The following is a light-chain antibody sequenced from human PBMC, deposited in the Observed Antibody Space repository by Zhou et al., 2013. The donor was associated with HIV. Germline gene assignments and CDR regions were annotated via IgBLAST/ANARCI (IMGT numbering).Light chain of an antibody. V-gene: IGKV1-27*01. Sequence: DIQVTQSPSSLSASVGDRVTITCRASQAIYNYLAWYQQKPGKVPKLLIYAASTLHSGVPSRFSGSGYGTDFTLTISSLQPEDVGTFYCQMYNSDPRTFGQGTKVE. CDR1: QAIYNY. J-gene: IGKJ1*01. CDR3: QMYNSDPRT. CDR2: AAS.